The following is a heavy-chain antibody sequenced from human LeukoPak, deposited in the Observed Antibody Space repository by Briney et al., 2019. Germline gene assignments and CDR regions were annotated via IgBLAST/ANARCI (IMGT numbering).Heavy chain of an antibody. V-gene: IGHV1-69*04. J-gene: IGHJ4*02. CDR1: GGPFTNYA. Sequence: GASVKVSCKTSGGPFTNYAINWVRQAPGQGLEWLGRIIPILDTPNYAQNFQDRVTITADKSTSTAYMELRSLTVEGTAVYYCVRGAGYNDSWGQGTQVTVSS. CDR2: IIPILDTP. CDR3: VRGAGYNDS. D-gene: IGHD5-12*01.